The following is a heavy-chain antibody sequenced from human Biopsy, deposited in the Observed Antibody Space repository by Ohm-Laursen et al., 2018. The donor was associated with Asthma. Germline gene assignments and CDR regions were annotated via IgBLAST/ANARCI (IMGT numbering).Heavy chain of an antibody. J-gene: IGHJ5*02. CDR3: ANSVSFAVWDWFDP. CDR1: GSSLTKIS. CDR2: FDAEDGET. Sequence: ASVKVSCNASGSSLTKISMHWVRQAPGKGLEWLGGFDAEDGETIYAQGFEGRVTMMEESFTNTAYLELRSLRSEDTAVYYCANSVSFAVWDWFDPWGQGTLVIVSS. D-gene: IGHD3-16*01. V-gene: IGHV1-24*01.